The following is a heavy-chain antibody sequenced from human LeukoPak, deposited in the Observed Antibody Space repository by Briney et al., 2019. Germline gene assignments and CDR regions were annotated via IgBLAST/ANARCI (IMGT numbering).Heavy chain of an antibody. V-gene: IGHV3-23*01. D-gene: IGHD2-21*01. J-gene: IGHJ4*02. CDR2: ISGSGGST. Sequence: GGXLRLSCAASGFTFSSYAMSWVRQAPGKGLEWVSAISGSGGSTYYAYSVKGRFTISRDNSKNTLYLQMNSLRAEDTAVYYCAKFLPTHIVVANYYFDYWGQGTLVTVSS. CDR1: GFTFSSYA. CDR3: AKFLPTHIVVANYYFDY.